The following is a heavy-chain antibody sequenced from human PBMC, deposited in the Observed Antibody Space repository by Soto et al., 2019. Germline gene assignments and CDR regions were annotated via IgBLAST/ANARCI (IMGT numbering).Heavy chain of an antibody. V-gene: IGHV3-74*01. CDR1: GFTFSSYW. Sequence: GGSLRLSCAASGFTFSSYWMHWVRQAPGKGLVWASRINSDGSSTSYADSVKGRFTISRDNAKNTLYLQMNSLRAEDTAVYYCAREGYSSGYYYYYGMDVWGLGTTVTVSS. CDR2: INSDGSST. J-gene: IGHJ6*02. CDR3: AREGYSSGYYYYYGMDV. D-gene: IGHD6-19*01.